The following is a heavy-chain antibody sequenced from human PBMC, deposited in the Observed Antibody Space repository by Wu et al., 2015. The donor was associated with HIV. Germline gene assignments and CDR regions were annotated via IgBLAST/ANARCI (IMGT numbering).Heavy chain of an antibody. V-gene: IGHV1-8*01. J-gene: IGHJ5*02. Sequence: KKPGASVKVSCKAFGYTFVSYDIHWVRQAPGQGLEWMGWMNPKCGHTGYSQKFQGRITMTRDNSISTAYMELSRLRSADTAVFYCARGPSTRADEVGGYWFDPWGQGTLVSVSS. CDR3: ARGPSTRADEVGGYWFDP. D-gene: IGHD3-16*01. CDR2: MNPKCGHT. CDR1: GYTFVSYD.